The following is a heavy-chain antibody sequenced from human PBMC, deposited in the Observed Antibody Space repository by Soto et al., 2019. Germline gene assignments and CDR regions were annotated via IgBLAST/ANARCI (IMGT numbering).Heavy chain of an antibody. CDR1: GGSFSGYY. J-gene: IGHJ4*02. D-gene: IGHD3-10*01. Sequence: SETLSLTCAVYGGSFSGYYWSWIRQPPGKGLEWIGEINHSGSTNYNPSLKSRVTISVDTSKNQFSLKLSSVTAADTAVYYCASAPSLWADYSGQGTLVTVSS. V-gene: IGHV4-34*01. CDR2: INHSGST. CDR3: ASAPSLWADY.